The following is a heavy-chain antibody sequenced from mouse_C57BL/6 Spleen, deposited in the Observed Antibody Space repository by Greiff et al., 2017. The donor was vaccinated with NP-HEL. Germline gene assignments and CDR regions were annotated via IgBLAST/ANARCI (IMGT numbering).Heavy chain of an antibody. CDR3: ARRDSNYYAMDY. V-gene: IGHV5-9*01. CDR2: ISGGGGNT. Sequence: EVKLVESGGGLVKPGGSLKLSCAASGFTFSSYTMSWVRQTPEKRLEWVATISGGGGNTYYPDSVKGRFTISRDNAKNTLYLQMSSLRSEDTALYYCARRDSNYYAMDYWGQGTSVTVSS. J-gene: IGHJ4*01. CDR1: GFTFSSYT. D-gene: IGHD2-5*01.